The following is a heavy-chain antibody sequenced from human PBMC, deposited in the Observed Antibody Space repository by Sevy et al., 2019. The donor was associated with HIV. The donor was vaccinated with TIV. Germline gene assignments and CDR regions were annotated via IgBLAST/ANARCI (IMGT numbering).Heavy chain of an antibody. D-gene: IGHD3-10*01. J-gene: IGHJ4*02. CDR2: ISSASSYI. V-gene: IGHV3-21*01. CDR3: ARGDYYGSLYYFDY. CDR1: GFTFNYHF. Sequence: RGSLRLSCAASGFTFNYHFMNWVRQVPGKGLEWVSYISSASSYINYSDSVKGRFTISRDNAKNLVFLEMNNLRPEGTAVYFCARGDYYGSLYYFDYWGQGTLVTVSS.